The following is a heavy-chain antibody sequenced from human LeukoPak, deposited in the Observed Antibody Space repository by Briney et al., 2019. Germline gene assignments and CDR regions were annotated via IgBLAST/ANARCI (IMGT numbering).Heavy chain of an antibody. J-gene: IGHJ6*02. D-gene: IGHD4-17*01. Sequence: PSETLSLTCAVYGGSFSGYYWSWIRQPPGKGLEWIGEINHSGSTNYNPSLKSRVTISVDTSKNQFSLKLSSVTAADTAVYYCAITVPYSDYGMDVWGQGTTVTVSS. CDR2: INHSGST. V-gene: IGHV4-34*01. CDR1: GGSFSGYY. CDR3: AITVPYSDYGMDV.